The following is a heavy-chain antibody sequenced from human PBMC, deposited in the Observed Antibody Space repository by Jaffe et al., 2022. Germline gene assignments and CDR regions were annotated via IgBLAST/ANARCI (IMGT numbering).Heavy chain of an antibody. V-gene: IGHV1-24*01. Sequence: QVQLVQSGAEVKKPGASVKVSCKVSGYTLTELSMHWVRQAPGKGLEWMGGFDPEDGETIYAQKFQGRVTMTEDTSTDTAYMELSSLRSEDTAVYYCATDQGSAYGDYLALTDAFDIWGQGTMVTVSS. J-gene: IGHJ3*02. CDR1: GYTLTELS. D-gene: IGHD4-17*01. CDR3: ATDQGSAYGDYLALTDAFDI. CDR2: FDPEDGET.